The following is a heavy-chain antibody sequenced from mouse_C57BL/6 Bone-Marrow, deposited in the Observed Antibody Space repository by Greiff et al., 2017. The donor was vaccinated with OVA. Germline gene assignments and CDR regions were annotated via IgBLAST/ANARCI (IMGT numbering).Heavy chain of an antibody. V-gene: IGHV1-80*01. CDR3: ARKPSRYPYYFDY. J-gene: IGHJ2*01. Sequence: QVQLKQSGAELVKPGASVKISCKASGYAFSSYWMNWVKQRPGKGLEWIGQIYPGDGDTNYNGKFKGKATLTADKSSSTAYMQLSSLTSEDSAVYFCARKPSRYPYYFDYWGQGTTLTVSS. D-gene: IGHD1-1*01. CDR1: GYAFSSYW. CDR2: IYPGDGDT.